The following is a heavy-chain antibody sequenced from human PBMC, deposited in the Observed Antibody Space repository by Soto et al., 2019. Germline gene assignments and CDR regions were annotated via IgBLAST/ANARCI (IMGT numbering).Heavy chain of an antibody. CDR2: IYYSGST. J-gene: IGHJ4*02. CDR1: GGSISSYY. CDR3: ARHWGDTAMVYFDY. D-gene: IGHD5-18*01. V-gene: IGHV4-59*08. Sequence: QVQLQESGPGLVKPSETLSLTCTVSGGSISSYYWSWIRQPPGKGLEWIGYIYYSGSTNYNPSLKSRVTISVDTSKNQFSLKLSSVTAADTAVYYCARHWGDTAMVYFDYWGQGTLVTVSS.